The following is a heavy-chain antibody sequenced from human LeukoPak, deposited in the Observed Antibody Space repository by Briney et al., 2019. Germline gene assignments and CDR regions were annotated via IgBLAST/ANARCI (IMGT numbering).Heavy chain of an antibody. V-gene: IGHV4-39*01. CDR1: GGSISSSSYY. CDR3: ARSARSSAWCPNYYYYGMDV. J-gene: IGHJ6*02. Sequence: SETLSLTCTLSGGSISSSSYYWGWIRQPPGKGLEWIWSIYYSGSTYYNPSLKSRVTISVDTSKNQFSLKLSSVTAADTAVYYCARSARSSAWCPNYYYYGMDVWGQGTTVTVSS. CDR2: IYYSGST. D-gene: IGHD6-19*01.